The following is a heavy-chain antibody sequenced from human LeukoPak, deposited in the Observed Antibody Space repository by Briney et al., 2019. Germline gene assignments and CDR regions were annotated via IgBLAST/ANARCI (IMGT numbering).Heavy chain of an antibody. CDR3: ARAVYVNYYGSGSYWNY. CDR1: GGSFSGFY. D-gene: IGHD3-10*01. J-gene: IGHJ4*02. Sequence: PTETLSLTCAVYGGSFSGFYWSWIRQPPGKGLEWIGEINHSGSTNYNPSLKSRVTISVDTSKKQFSLKLSSVTAADTAVYYCARAVYVNYYGSGSYWNYWGQGNLVTVSS. V-gene: IGHV4-34*01. CDR2: INHSGST.